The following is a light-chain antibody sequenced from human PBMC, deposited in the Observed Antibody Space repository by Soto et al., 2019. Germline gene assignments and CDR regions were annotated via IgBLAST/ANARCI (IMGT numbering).Light chain of an antibody. V-gene: IGKV3-11*01. CDR2: DAS. Sequence: EIVLTQSPATLSLSPGERATLSCRASQSVNSYLAWYQQKPGQAPRLLIYDASNRATGIPARFSGSGSGTDFALPISSLEPEDFAVYYCQQRATWPLLTFGGGTKVEIK. CDR3: QQRATWPLLT. CDR1: QSVNSY. J-gene: IGKJ4*01.